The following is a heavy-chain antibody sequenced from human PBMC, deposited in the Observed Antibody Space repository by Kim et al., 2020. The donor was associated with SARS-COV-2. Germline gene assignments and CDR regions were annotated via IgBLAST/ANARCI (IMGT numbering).Heavy chain of an antibody. CDR3: AKGSPRGERIRRVWGSYSSAFDI. V-gene: IGHV3-23*01. CDR2: ISGSGGST. J-gene: IGHJ3*02. CDR1: GFTFSSYA. Sequence: GGSLRLSCAASGFTFSSYAMSWVRQAPGKGLEWVSAISGSGGSTYYADSVKGRFTISRDNSKNTLYLQMNSLRAEDTAVYYCAKGSPRGERIRRVWGSYSSAFDIWGQGTMVTVSS. D-gene: IGHD3-16*01.